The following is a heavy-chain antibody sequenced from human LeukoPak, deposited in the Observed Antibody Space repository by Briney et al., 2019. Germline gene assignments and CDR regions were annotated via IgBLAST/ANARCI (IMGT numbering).Heavy chain of an antibody. V-gene: IGHV3-9*01. CDR1: GFTFGDYA. CDR3: AKDNMVRGVITAEYFQH. Sequence: TGGSLRLSCAASGFTFGDYAMHWVRQAPGKGLEWVSGISWNSGSIGYADSVKGRFTIPRDNAKNSLYLQMNSLRAEDTALYYCAKDNMVRGVITAEYFQHWGQGTLVTVSS. CDR2: ISWNSGSI. J-gene: IGHJ1*01. D-gene: IGHD3-10*01.